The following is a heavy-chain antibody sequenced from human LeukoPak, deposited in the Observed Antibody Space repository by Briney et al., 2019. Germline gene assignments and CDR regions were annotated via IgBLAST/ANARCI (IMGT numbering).Heavy chain of an antibody. V-gene: IGHV3-64*01. CDR1: GFTFSSYA. Sequence: PGGSLRLSCAASGFTFSSYAMHWVRQAPGKGLEYVSAISRNGGSTYYANSVKGRFTISRDNSNNTLYLQMGSLRAEDMAVYYCATHVYKDYYYMDVWGKGTTVTVSS. J-gene: IGHJ6*03. D-gene: IGHD5-24*01. CDR2: ISRNGGST. CDR3: ATHVYKDYYYMDV.